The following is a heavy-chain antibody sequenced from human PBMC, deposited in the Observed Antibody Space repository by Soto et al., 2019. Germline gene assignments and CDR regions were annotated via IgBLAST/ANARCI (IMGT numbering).Heavy chain of an antibody. J-gene: IGHJ4*02. Sequence: EVQLVESGGGLVQPGGSLRLSCAASGFTFNSYWMHWVRQAPGKGLVWVSHIKSDGSSPSYADSVKGRFTISRDNAKNTLYLQMNSLRAEDTAMYYCARGGYERSLDYWGQGTLVTVSS. CDR3: ARGGYERSLDY. V-gene: IGHV3-74*01. CDR2: IKSDGSSP. D-gene: IGHD5-12*01. CDR1: GFTFNSYW.